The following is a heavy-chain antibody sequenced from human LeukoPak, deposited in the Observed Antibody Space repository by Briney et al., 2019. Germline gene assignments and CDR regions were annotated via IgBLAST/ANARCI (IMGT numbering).Heavy chain of an antibody. D-gene: IGHD3-3*01. CDR2: INHSGST. CDR3: ARGRRVDFWSGYYWFDP. Sequence: PSETLSLTCAVYGGSFSGYYWSWIRQPPGKGLEWIGEINHSGSTNYNPSLKSRVTRSVDTSKNQFSLKLSSVTAADTAEYYCARGRRVDFWSGYYWFDPWGQGTLVTVSS. CDR1: GGSFSGYY. J-gene: IGHJ5*02. V-gene: IGHV4-34*01.